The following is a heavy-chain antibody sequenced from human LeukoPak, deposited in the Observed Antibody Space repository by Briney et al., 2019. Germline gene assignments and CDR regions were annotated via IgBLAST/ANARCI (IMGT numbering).Heavy chain of an antibody. J-gene: IGHJ6*04. V-gene: IGHV4-34*01. CDR3: ARDWVQQEGYYYYYGMDV. Sequence: SETLSLTCAVYGVSFSGYYWSWIRQPPGKGLEWIGEINHSGSTNYNPSLKSRVTISVDTSKNQFSLKLSSVTAADTAVYYCARDWVQQEGYYYYYGMDVWGKGTTVTVSS. CDR1: GVSFSGYY. D-gene: IGHD5-18*01. CDR2: INHSGST.